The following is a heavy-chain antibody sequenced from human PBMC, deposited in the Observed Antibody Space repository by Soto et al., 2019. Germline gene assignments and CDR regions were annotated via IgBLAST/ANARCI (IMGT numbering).Heavy chain of an antibody. V-gene: IGHV3-9*01. J-gene: IGHJ4*02. CDR2: ISWNSGSI. CDR1: GFTLDDYA. Sequence: EVQLVESGGGLVQPGRSLRLSCAASGFTLDDYAMHWVRQAPGKGLEWVSGISWNSGSIDYADSVKGRFTISRDNAKNSLYLQMNSLRAEDTALYYCGKGSTYYYGSGSYPDYWGQGTLVTVSS. D-gene: IGHD3-10*01. CDR3: GKGSTYYYGSGSYPDY.